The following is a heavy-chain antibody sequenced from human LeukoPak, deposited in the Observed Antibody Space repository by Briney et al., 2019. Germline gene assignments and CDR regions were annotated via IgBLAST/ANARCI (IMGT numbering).Heavy chain of an antibody. CDR3: TRGWLAVGFDS. Sequence: SQTLSLTCAISGDSVCSNSAAWHWMRQAPSRGLEWLGRTYYKSKWHNDYAVSLKSRLTINPYTSKNQFSLQLNAVTPEDTAIYYCTRGWLAVGFDSWGQGTLVTVSS. D-gene: IGHD5-12*01. V-gene: IGHV6-1*01. CDR1: GDSVCSNSAA. J-gene: IGHJ4*02. CDR2: TYYKSKWHN.